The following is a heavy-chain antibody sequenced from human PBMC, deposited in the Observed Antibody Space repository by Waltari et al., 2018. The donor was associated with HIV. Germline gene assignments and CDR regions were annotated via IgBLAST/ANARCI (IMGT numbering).Heavy chain of an antibody. CDR2: INVNGSIT. CDR3: AKGGTSGYTFGFGR. Sequence: EVQLVESGGGLVQPGGSLRLSCAASGFTFSSSWMHWVRQAPGKGLVWVSRINVNGSITSHADSVKGRFTIARDNARNTLYLQMNSLGADDTAMYYGAKGGTSGYTFGFGRWGQGTLVTVSS. J-gene: IGHJ1*01. CDR1: GFTFSSSW. D-gene: IGHD5-18*01. V-gene: IGHV3-74*01.